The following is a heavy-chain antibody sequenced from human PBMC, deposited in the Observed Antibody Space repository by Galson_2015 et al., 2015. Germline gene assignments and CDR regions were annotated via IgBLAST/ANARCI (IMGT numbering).Heavy chain of an antibody. CDR1: GFTFSSYW. J-gene: IGHJ4*02. CDR2: IKSKSVGGTT. V-gene: IGHV3-15*01. Sequence: SLRLSCAASGFTFSSYWMHWVRQAPGKGLEWIGRIKSKSVGGTTDYAAPVKGRFTVSRDDSKNMAYLQMNSLKPEDTAMYYCTTDFSDGWFGGWGQGTLVTVPS. D-gene: IGHD3-10*01. CDR3: TTDFSDGWFGG.